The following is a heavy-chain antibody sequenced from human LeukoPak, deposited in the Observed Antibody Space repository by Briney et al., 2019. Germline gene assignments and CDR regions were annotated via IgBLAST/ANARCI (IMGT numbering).Heavy chain of an antibody. V-gene: IGHV3-23*01. CDR1: GSTFSSYA. CDR2: ISGSGGST. Sequence: GGSLRPSCAASGSTFSSYAMSWVRQAPGKGLEWVSTISGSGGSTYYADSVKGRFTISRDNSKNTLYLQMNSLRAEDTAVYYCAKGGSGSYSWFDYWGQGTLVTVSS. D-gene: IGHD1-26*01. J-gene: IGHJ4*02. CDR3: AKGGSGSYSWFDY.